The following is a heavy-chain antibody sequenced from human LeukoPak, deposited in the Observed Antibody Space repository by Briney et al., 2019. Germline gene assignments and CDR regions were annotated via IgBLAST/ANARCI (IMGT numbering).Heavy chain of an antibody. CDR1: GGSISNTNW. CDR3: ARGKAYRGSKRAPDY. V-gene: IGHV4-4*02. J-gene: IGHJ4*02. Sequence: PSGTLSLTCDVSGGSISNTNWWSWVRQPPGQGLEWIGEVSLAGQTNYNPSLNGQVTMSLDESSNQLSLKLSSVNAADTAVYYCARGKAYRGSKRAPDYWGQGTLVTVSS. CDR2: VSLAGQT. D-gene: IGHD1-26*01.